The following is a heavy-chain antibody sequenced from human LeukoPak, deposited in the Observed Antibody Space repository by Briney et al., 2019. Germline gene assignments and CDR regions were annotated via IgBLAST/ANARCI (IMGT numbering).Heavy chain of an antibody. CDR1: GFTFSSYA. CDR3: ARGVPAAPANYYYSMDV. J-gene: IGHJ6*04. CDR2: ISYDGSNK. D-gene: IGHD2-2*01. V-gene: IGHV3-30*04. Sequence: GGSLRLSCAASGFTFSSYAMHWVRQAPGKGLEWVAVISYDGSNKYYADSVKGRFTISRDNSKNTLYLQMNSLRAEDTAVYYCARGVPAAPANYYYSMDVWGKGTTVTVSS.